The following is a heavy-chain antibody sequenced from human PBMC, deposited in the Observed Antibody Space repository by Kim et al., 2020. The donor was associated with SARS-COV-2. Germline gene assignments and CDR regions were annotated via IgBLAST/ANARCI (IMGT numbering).Heavy chain of an antibody. D-gene: IGHD3-10*01. V-gene: IGHV4-39*07. J-gene: IGHJ4*02. Sequence: PPPRSPVTISVDTSKNPFSRKLSSVTAADTAVYYCARGRHYGSGSYGFDYWGQGTLVTVSS. CDR3: ARGRHYGSGSYGFDY.